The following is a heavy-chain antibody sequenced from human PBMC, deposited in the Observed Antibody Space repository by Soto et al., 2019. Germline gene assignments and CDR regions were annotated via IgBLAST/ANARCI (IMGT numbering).Heavy chain of an antibody. J-gene: IGHJ4*02. CDR1: GGSISKYY. V-gene: IGHV4-59*12. CDR3: AAGGAIEMYN. CDR2: IYYTGNT. D-gene: IGHD1-1*01. Sequence: SETLSLTCTVSGGSISKYYWTWSRQPPGKGLEWLGYIYYTGNTNYNPSLKSRVTLSVDTSKNQFSLKLSSVTAADTAVYYCAAGGAIEMYNWGQGDLVTVSS.